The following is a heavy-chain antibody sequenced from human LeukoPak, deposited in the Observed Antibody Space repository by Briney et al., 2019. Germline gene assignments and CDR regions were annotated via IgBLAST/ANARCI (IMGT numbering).Heavy chain of an antibody. V-gene: IGHV1-69*13. D-gene: IGHD3-22*01. J-gene: IGHJ4*02. CDR2: IIPILGTA. Sequence: GASVKVSCKASGGTFSSYAISWVRQAPGQGLEWMGGIIPILGTANYAQKFQGRVTITADESTSTAYMELSSLRSEDTAVYYCARAGYYYDSSGYLDYWGQGTLVTVSS. CDR1: GGTFSSYA. CDR3: ARAGYYYDSSGYLDY.